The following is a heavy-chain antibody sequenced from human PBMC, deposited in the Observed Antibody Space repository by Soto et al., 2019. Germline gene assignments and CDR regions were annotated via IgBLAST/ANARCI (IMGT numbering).Heavy chain of an antibody. V-gene: IGHV3-53*01. Sequence: GGSRRVSCAASGFTVSNNHMTWVRQAPGKGLELVSFVHVGGSTSYADSVKGRFTISRDNSKNTLYLQMDSLRAEDTAIYYCAGRLPTAASPLYWGRGPLVTVSS. CDR3: AGRLPTAASPLY. CDR1: GFTVSNNH. CDR2: VHVGGST. D-gene: IGHD3-16*01. J-gene: IGHJ4*02.